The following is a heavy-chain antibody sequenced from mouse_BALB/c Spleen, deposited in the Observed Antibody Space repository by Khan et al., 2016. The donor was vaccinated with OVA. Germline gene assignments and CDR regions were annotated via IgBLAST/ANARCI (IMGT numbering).Heavy chain of an antibody. J-gene: IGHJ2*01. CDR2: IKYSGST. Sequence: EVQLQESGPGLVKPSQSLSLTCTVTGYSITSDYAWNWIRQFPGNKLEWMGYIKYSGSTSYNPSLKSRISITRDTYKHQFFLQLNSVTTEDTATYYCARSGTITTVVATDFDYWGQGTTLTVSS. CDR1: GYSITSDYA. D-gene: IGHD1-1*01. CDR3: ARSGTITTVVATDFDY. V-gene: IGHV3-2*02.